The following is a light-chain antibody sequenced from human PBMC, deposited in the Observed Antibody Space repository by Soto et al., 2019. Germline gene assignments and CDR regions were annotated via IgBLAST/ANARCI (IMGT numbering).Light chain of an antibody. Sequence: QSALTQPASVSGSPGQSITISCTGTSSDVGGYNYVSWYKQHPAKAPKLMIYDVSNRPSGVSNRFSGSKSGNTASLTISGLQAEDEADYYCSSYTSSSTLEVFGTGTKLTVL. J-gene: IGLJ1*01. CDR3: SSYTSSSTLEV. V-gene: IGLV2-14*01. CDR2: DVS. CDR1: SSDVGGYNY.